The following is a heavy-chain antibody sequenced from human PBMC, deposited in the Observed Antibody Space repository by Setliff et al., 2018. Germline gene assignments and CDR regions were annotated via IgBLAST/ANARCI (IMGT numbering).Heavy chain of an antibody. J-gene: IGHJ4*02. CDR3: ARHLLVQGTYHFDY. CDR2: MYYSGST. Sequence: LSETLSLTCSVSGGSISSGSYYWGWIRQSPGKGLEWIGSMYYSGSTYYNPSLKGRVTLSVDTTKNQFSLKLTSMTAADTAVYFCARHLLVQGTYHFDYWGQGSPVTVSS. D-gene: IGHD3-10*01. CDR1: GGSISSGSYY. V-gene: IGHV4-39*01.